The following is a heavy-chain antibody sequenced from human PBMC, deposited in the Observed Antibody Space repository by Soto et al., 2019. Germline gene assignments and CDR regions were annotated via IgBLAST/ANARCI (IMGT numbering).Heavy chain of an antibody. J-gene: IGHJ6*03. CDR3: ERGRPVRGAFYYYYLDV. CDR2: INPNSGGT. V-gene: IGHV1-2*04. Sequence: ASVKVSCKASGYTFTGYYMHWVRQAPGQGHEWMGWINPNSGGTNYAQKFQGWVTMTRDTSISTAYVELSRLRSDDTAVYYCERGRPVRGAFYYYYLDVWGKGTTVTVSS. CDR1: GYTFTGYY. D-gene: IGHD3-10*01.